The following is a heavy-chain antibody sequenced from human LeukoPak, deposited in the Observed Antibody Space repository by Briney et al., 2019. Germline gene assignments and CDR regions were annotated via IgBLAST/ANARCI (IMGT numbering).Heavy chain of an antibody. D-gene: IGHD5-18*01. J-gene: IGHJ6*03. Sequence: SETLSLTCAVYGGSFSGYYWSWIRQPPGKGLEWIWEINYSGGNKYYPSPKSRVTTYGDTSKNQFYLKLSSVTAADKAVYFCARVGYSYVINDWSRTGLGAYPTKYYYHMDVWGKGTTVTVSS. V-gene: IGHV4-34*01. CDR2: INYSGGN. CDR1: GGSFSGYY. CDR3: ARVGYSYVINDWSRTGLGAYPTKYYYHMDV.